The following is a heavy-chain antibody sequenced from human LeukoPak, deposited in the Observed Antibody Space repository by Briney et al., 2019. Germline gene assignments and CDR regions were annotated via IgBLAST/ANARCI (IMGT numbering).Heavy chain of an antibody. D-gene: IGHD3-22*01. Sequence: ASVKVSCKASGYTFTGYYMHWVRQAPGQGLEWMGWISPSSGGTNYAQKFQGRVTMTRDTSISTAYMELSRLRSDDTAVYYCARDYYDSSGFGLSAFDIWGQGTMVTVSS. CDR3: ARDYYDSSGFGLSAFDI. CDR1: GYTFTGYY. J-gene: IGHJ3*02. CDR2: ISPSSGGT. V-gene: IGHV1-2*02.